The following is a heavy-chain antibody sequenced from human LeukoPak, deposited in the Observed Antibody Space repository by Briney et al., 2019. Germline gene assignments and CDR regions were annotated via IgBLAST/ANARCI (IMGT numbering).Heavy chain of an antibody. V-gene: IGHV3-23*01. J-gene: IGHJ3*02. CDR3: AKIPDGDYDAFDI. CDR2: ISGSGGST. Sequence: GGSPRLSCAASGFTFSSYAMSWVRQAPGKGLEWVSAISGSGGSTYYADSVKGRFTISRDNSKNTLYLQMNSLRAEDTAVYYCAKIPDGDYDAFDIWGQGTMVTVSS. D-gene: IGHD4-17*01. CDR1: GFTFSSYA.